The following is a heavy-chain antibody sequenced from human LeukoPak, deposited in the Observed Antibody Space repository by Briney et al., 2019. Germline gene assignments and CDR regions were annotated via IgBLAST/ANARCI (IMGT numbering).Heavy chain of an antibody. CDR2: INHSGST. D-gene: IGHD2-15*01. Sequence: PSETLSLTCTVSGGSISSYYWSWIRQPPGKGLEWIGEINHSGSTNYNPSLKSRVTISVDTSKNQFSLKLSSVTAADTAVYYCARGGRGYCSGGSCYGYYYYYYMDVWGKGTTVTVSS. J-gene: IGHJ6*03. CDR3: ARGGRGYCSGGSCYGYYYYYYMDV. V-gene: IGHV4-34*01. CDR1: GGSISSYY.